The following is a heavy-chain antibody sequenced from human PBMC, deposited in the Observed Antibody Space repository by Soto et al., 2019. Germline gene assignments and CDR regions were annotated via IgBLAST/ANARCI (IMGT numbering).Heavy chain of an antibody. CDR1: GFTFSSYW. Sequence: RGSLRLSCAASGFTFSSYWMSWVRQAPGKGLEWVANIKQDGSEKYYVDSVKGRFTISRDNAKNSLYLQMNSRRAEDTAVYYCARDRHDFWSGYYITDYMDVWGKGTTVTVSS. CDR3: ARDRHDFWSGYYITDYMDV. J-gene: IGHJ6*03. D-gene: IGHD3-3*01. CDR2: IKQDGSEK. V-gene: IGHV3-7*01.